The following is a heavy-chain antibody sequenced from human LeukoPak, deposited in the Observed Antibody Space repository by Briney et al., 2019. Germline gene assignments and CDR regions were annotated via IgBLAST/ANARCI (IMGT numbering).Heavy chain of an antibody. CDR3: ARTIYGSGLNWFDP. D-gene: IGHD6-19*01. J-gene: IGHJ5*02. V-gene: IGHV4-39*01. Sequence: SETLSLTCTVSGVSISSSDYYWGWVRQPPGKGLEWIGSIYYSGRTYYNTPLKSRVTISEDTSKNQFSLKLSFETAADTAVYYCARTIYGSGLNWFDPWGQGTLVTVSS. CDR2: IYYSGRT. CDR1: GVSISSSDYY.